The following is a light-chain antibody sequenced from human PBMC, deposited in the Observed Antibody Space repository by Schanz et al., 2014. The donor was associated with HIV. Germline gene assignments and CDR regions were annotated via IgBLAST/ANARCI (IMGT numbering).Light chain of an antibody. V-gene: IGLV2-8*01. J-gene: IGLJ2*01. Sequence: QSALTQPPSASGSPGQSVTISCTGTSSDVGGYNYVSWYQQHPGKAPKLMIYEVNKRPSGVPDRFSGSKSGNTASLTVSGLQVDDEADYYCSSSAGSDNLVFGGGTKLTVL. CDR3: SSSAGSDNLV. CDR2: EVN. CDR1: SSDVGGYNY.